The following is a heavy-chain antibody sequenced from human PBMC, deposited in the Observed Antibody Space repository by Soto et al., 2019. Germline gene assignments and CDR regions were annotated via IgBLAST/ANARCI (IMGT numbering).Heavy chain of an antibody. D-gene: IGHD6-19*01. CDR3: ARSVAEADTNYY. CDR1: GGTFSSYA. V-gene: IGHV1-69*13. Sequence: SVKVSCKASGGTFSSYAISWVRQAPGQGLEWMGGIIPIFGTANYAQKFQGRVTITAGESTSTAYMELSSLRSEDTAVYYCARSVAEADTNYYWDRRTLVLVSS. J-gene: IGHJ4*01. CDR2: IIPIFGTA.